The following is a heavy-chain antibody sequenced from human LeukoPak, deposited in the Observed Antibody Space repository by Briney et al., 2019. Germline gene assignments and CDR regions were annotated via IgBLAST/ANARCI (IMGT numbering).Heavy chain of an antibody. CDR3: ATVSHPPQDY. Sequence: ASVKVSCKVSGYTLTELSMHWVRQAPGKGLEWMGGFDPEDGETIYAQKFQGRVTMTGDTSTDTAYMELSSLRSEDTAVYYCATVSHPPQDYWGQGTLVTVSS. CDR1: GYTLTELS. CDR2: FDPEDGET. J-gene: IGHJ4*02. V-gene: IGHV1-24*01.